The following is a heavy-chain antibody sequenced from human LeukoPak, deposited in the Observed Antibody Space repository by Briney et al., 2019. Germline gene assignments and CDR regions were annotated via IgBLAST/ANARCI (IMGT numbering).Heavy chain of an antibody. CDR1: GYTFTSYG. V-gene: IGHV1-18*01. J-gene: IGHJ6*02. CDR3: ARDPKTPYYYDSSGYWDVYYYYYGMDV. D-gene: IGHD3-22*01. CDR2: ISAYNGNT. Sequence: GASVKVSCKASGYTFTSYGISWVRQAPGQGLEWMGWISAYNGNTNYAQKLQGRVTMTTDTSTSTAYMELRSLRSDDTAVYYCARDPKTPYYYDSSGYWDVYYYYYGMDVWGQGTTVTVSS.